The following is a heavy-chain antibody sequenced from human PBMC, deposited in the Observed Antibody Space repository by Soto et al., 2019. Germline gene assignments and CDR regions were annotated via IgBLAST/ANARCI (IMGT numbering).Heavy chain of an antibody. CDR1: GGTFSSYT. D-gene: IGHD6-19*01. CDR2: IIPILGIA. CDR3: ARGGGWFYYYGMDV. V-gene: IGHV1-69*02. Sequence: SVKVSCKASGGTFSSYTISWVRQAPGQGLEWMGRIIPILGIANYAQKFQGRVTITADKSTSTAYMELSSLRSEDTAVYYCARGGGWFYYYGMDVWGQGSTVTVSS. J-gene: IGHJ6*02.